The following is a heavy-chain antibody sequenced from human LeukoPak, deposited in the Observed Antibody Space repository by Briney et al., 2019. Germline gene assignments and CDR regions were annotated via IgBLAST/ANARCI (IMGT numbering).Heavy chain of an antibody. CDR2: ISGSGGST. V-gene: IGHV3-23*01. Sequence: GGSLRLSCAASGFTLSSYAMSWVRQAPGKGLEWISAISGSGGSTYYADSVKGRFTISRDNSKNTLYLQMNSLRAEDTAVYYCAKAIDWLLRVGGDYWGQGTLVTVSS. D-gene: IGHD3-9*01. J-gene: IGHJ4*02. CDR3: AKAIDWLLRVGGDY. CDR1: GFTLSSYA.